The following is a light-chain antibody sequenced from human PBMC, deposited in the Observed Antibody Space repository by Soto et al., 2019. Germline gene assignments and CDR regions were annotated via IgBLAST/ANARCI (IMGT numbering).Light chain of an antibody. CDR2: DDS. Sequence: VMSQPPSVSAAPGQRVTISCSGSSSNIGSKSVHWYQQKPGQAPVLVVYDDSDRPSGIPERFSGSNSGNTATLTISRVEAGDEADYYCQVWDSSSDHLWVFGGGTKVTVL. V-gene: IGLV3-21*02. J-gene: IGLJ3*02. CDR3: QVWDSSSDHLWV. CDR1: SSNIGSKS.